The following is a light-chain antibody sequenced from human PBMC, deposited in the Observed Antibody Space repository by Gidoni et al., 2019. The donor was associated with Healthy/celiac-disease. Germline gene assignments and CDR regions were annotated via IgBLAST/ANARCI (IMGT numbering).Light chain of an antibody. J-gene: IGLJ2*01. V-gene: IGLV3-1*01. CDR2: QDS. CDR1: KLGDKY. CDR3: QAWDSSTVV. Sequence: SYELTQPPSGSVCPGQTASITCSGDKLGDKYACWYQQKPGQSPVLVIYQDSKRTSGIPERFSGSNSGNTATLTISGTQAMDEADYYCQAWDSSTVVFGGGTKLTVL.